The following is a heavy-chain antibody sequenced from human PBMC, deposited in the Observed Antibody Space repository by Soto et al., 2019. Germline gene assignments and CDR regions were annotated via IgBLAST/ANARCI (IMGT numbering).Heavy chain of an antibody. D-gene: IGHD3-22*01. J-gene: IGHJ6*02. V-gene: IGHV3-30*18. CDR1: GFTFSSYG. CDR3: AKAYYYDSSGYYYYYYGMDV. CDR2: ISYDGSNK. Sequence: QVQLVESGGGVVQPGRSLRLSCAASGFTFSSYGMHWVRQAPGKGLEWVAVISYDGSNKYYADSVKGRFTISRDNSKNKLYLQMNSLRAEDTAVYYCAKAYYYDSSGYYYYYYGMDVWGQGTTVTVSS.